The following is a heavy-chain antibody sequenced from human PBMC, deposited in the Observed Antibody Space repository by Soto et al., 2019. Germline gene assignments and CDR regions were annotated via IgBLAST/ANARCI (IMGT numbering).Heavy chain of an antibody. J-gene: IGHJ6*02. CDR2: ISTDNGNT. V-gene: IGHV1-18*01. CDR1: GYTFTSSG. Sequence: ASVKVSCKASGYTFTSSGISWVRQAPGQGLEWLGWISTDNGNTNYAQHLQGRVSLTTDTSTSTAYMDLRSLRSDDTAVYYCARDQGITTFRVYSMDYYGMDVWGQ. CDR3: ARDQGITTFRVYSMDYYGMDV. D-gene: IGHD6-6*01.